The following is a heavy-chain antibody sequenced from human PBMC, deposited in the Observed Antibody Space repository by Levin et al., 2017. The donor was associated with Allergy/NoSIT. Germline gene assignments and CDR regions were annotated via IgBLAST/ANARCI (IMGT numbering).Heavy chain of an antibody. CDR3: AKDLGSGWYGSGDY. Sequence: LSLTCAASGFTFDDYAMHWVRQAPGKGLEWVSGISWNSGSIGYADSVKGRFTISRDNAKNSLYLQMNSLRAEDTALYYCAKDLGSGWYGSGDYWGQGTLVTVSS. D-gene: IGHD6-19*01. V-gene: IGHV3-9*01. CDR1: GFTFDDYA. J-gene: IGHJ4*02. CDR2: ISWNSGSI.